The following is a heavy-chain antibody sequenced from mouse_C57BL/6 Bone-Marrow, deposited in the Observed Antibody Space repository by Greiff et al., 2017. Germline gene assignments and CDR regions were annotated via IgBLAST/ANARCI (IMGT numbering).Heavy chain of an antibody. V-gene: IGHV5-9*01. CDR2: ISGGGGNT. CDR1: GFTFSSYT. CDR3: GGGYYFDY. J-gene: IGHJ2*01. Sequence: EVKVVESGGGLVKPGGSLKLSCAASGFTFSSYTMSWVRQTPEKRLEWVATISGGGGNTYYPDRVKGRFTISRDHAKSTLYLQSSSLRSEDTALYYCGGGYYFDYWGQGTTRTVSS.